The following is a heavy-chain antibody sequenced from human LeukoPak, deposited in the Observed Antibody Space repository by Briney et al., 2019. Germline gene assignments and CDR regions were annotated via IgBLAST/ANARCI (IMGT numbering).Heavy chain of an antibody. J-gene: IGHJ4*02. D-gene: IGHD2-2*01. CDR3: ARRAVVPSAMDLEY. CDR1: GYNFYGYF. V-gene: IGHV1-2*02. CDR2: INPNSGGT. Sequence: ASVKVSCKASGYNFYGYFIHWVRQAPGLGLEWMGWINPNSGGTNYAQQFQGRVTMTRDTSSSIVYMELSSLGSDDTAMYYCARRAVVPSAMDLEYWGQGTLVSVSS.